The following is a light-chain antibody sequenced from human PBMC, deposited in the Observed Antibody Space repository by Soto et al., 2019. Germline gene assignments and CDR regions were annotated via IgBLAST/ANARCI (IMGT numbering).Light chain of an antibody. V-gene: IGKV1-39*01. CDR2: AAS. CDR3: QQSYTTPYT. J-gene: IGKJ2*01. Sequence: DVQMTQSPSSLSSSVGDRVTISCRASQRISTNLNWYQQKPGKAPVLLIYAASSLQGGVPSRFSGSGSVTDFTLTITSLQPEDIATYYCQQSYTTPYTFGQGTKLEI. CDR1: QRISTN.